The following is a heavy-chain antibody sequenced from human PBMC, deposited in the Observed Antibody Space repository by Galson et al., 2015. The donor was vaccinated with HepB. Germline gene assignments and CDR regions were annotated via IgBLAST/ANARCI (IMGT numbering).Heavy chain of an antibody. D-gene: IGHD3-10*01. CDR2: FDPEDGET. V-gene: IGHV1-24*01. CDR1: GYTLTELS. CDR3: ATGILLWFGELGDY. Sequence: SVKVSCKVSGYTLTELSMHWVRQAPGKGLEWMGGFDPEDGETIYAQKFQGRVTMTEDTSTDTAYMELSSLRSEDTAVYYCATGILLWFGELGDYWGQGTLVTVSS. J-gene: IGHJ4*02.